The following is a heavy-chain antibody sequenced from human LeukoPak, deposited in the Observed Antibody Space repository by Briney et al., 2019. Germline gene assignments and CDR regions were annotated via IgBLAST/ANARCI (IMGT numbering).Heavy chain of an antibody. CDR2: ISAYNGNT. V-gene: IGHV1-18*01. J-gene: IGHJ4*02. CDR3: ARDRGFYGDYENFDY. D-gene: IGHD4-17*01. Sequence: GASVKVSCKDSGYTFTHYGISWVRQAPGQGLEWMGWISAYNGNTNYAQKLQGRVTMTTDTSTSTDYMELRSLRSDDTAVYYCARDRGFYGDYENFDYWGQGTLVTVSS. CDR1: GYTFTHYG.